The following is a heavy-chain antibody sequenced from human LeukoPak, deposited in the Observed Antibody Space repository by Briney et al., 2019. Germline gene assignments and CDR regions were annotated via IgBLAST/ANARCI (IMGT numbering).Heavy chain of an antibody. Sequence: PEASVKVSCKASGYTFTSYGISWVRQAPGQGLEWMGWISAYNGNTNYAQKLQGRVTTTTDTSTSTAYMELRSLRSDDTAVYYCANYDILTGYHNWGQGTLVTVSS. V-gene: IGHV1-18*04. D-gene: IGHD3-9*01. J-gene: IGHJ4*02. CDR1: GYTFTSYG. CDR2: ISAYNGNT. CDR3: ANYDILTGYHN.